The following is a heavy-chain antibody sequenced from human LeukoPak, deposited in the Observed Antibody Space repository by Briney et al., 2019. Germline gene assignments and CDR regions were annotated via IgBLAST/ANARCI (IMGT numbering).Heavy chain of an antibody. D-gene: IGHD6-19*01. CDR1: GGSISSGSYY. Sequence: SETLSLTCTVSGGSISSGSYYWSWIRQPAGKGLEWIGRIYTSGSTNYNPSLKSRVTISVDTSKNQFSLKLSSVTAADTAVYYCARDSSGWYENWGQGTLVTVSS. CDR2: IYTSGST. CDR3: ARDSSGWYEN. V-gene: IGHV4-61*02. J-gene: IGHJ4*02.